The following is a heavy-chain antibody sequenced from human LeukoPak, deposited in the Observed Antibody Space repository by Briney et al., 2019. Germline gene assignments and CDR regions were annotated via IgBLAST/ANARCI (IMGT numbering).Heavy chain of an antibody. CDR1: GGSISSYY. CDR3: GRVLPASHVFDP. D-gene: IGHD1-14*01. J-gene: IGHJ5*02. V-gene: IGHV4-59*13. Sequence: SETLSLTCTVSGGSISSYYWSWIRQPPGKGLEWIGYMYYCGSTNYNTSLKSRVNISVDTSKNQFVLKLSPVTAAGPAVLFCGRVLPASHVFDPWGQGTLVTVSS. CDR2: MYYCGST.